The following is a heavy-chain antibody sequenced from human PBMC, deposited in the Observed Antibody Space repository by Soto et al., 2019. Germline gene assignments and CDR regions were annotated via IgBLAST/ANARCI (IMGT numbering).Heavy chain of an antibody. Sequence: GGSLRLSCAASGFTLRNYEMNWVRQAPGKGLEWVAVISYDGSNKYYADSVKGRFTISRDNSKNTLYLQMNSLRAEDTAVYYCARDKAHYDSSGWGRFDPRYFDYWGQGARVTV. CDR3: ARDKAHYDSSGWGRFDPRYFDY. CDR1: GFTLRNYE. D-gene: IGHD3-22*01. J-gene: IGHJ4*02. CDR2: ISYDGSNK. V-gene: IGHV3-30-3*01.